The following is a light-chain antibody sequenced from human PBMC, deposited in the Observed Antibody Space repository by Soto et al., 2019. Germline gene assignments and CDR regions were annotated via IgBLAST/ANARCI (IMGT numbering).Light chain of an antibody. CDR2: EDN. V-gene: IGLV6-57*03. CDR3: QSYDSSIHWV. J-gene: IGLJ3*02. Sequence: NFMLTQPHSVSESPGKTVTISCTRSSGSIASNYVQWYQQRPGSAPTTVIYEDNQRPSGVPDRFSGSIDSSSNSASLTISGLKTEDEADYYFQSYDSSIHWVFGGGTKLTVL. CDR1: SGSIASNY.